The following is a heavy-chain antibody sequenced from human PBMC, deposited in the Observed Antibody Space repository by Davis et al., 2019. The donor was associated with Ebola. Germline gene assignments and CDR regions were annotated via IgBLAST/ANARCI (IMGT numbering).Heavy chain of an antibody. Sequence: SVKVSCKASGYTFNSYGISWVRQAPGQGLEWMGRIIPILGIANYAQKFQGRVTITADKSTSTAYMELSSLRSEDTAVYYCARDSEQLVYSLGPWGQGTLVTVSS. CDR1: GYTFNSYG. CDR3: ARDSEQLVYSLGP. CDR2: IIPILGIA. J-gene: IGHJ4*02. V-gene: IGHV1-69*04. D-gene: IGHD6-6*01.